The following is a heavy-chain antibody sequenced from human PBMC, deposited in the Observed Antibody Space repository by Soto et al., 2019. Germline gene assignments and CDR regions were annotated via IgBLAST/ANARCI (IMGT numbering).Heavy chain of an antibody. CDR1: GFIFSTYA. D-gene: IGHD4-17*01. CDR2: ISSSGDSA. V-gene: IGHV3-23*01. CDR3: AHPRGYGVFDAVDI. Sequence: LRLSCAASGFIFSTYAMNWVLQAPGKGLEWVSAISSSGDSAYYAESVRGRFTISRDNSINTLYLQMRSLRPEDTAVYYCAHPRGYGVFDAVDIWGQGTMVTVSS. J-gene: IGHJ3*02.